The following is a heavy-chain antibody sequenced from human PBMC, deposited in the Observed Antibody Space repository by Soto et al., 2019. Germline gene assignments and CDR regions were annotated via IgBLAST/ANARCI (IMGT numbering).Heavy chain of an antibody. D-gene: IGHD2-2*01. V-gene: IGHV3-33*01. CDR2: IWYDGSNK. CDR3: ARDDAGVVPGAYGMDV. Sequence: QVQLVESGGGVVQPGRSLRLSCAASGFTFSSYGMHWVRQAPGEGLEWVAVIWYDGSNKYYADSVKGRFTISRDNSKNTLYLQMNSLRAEDTAVYYCARDDAGVVPGAYGMDVWGQGTTVTVSS. CDR1: GFTFSSYG. J-gene: IGHJ6*02.